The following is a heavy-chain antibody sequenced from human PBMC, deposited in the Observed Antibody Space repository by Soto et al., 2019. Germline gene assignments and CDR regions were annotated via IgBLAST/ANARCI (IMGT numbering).Heavy chain of an antibody. CDR1: GYTFIAYF. CDR2: INPNTGAT. J-gene: IGHJ2*01. D-gene: IGHD2-8*01. Sequence: QVQLVQSGAEVMKPGASVKVSCKASGYTFIAYFIYWVRQAPGQGLEWMGWINPNTGATNYAQKFPDSVTMTRDTSISTAYMELSRLRSDDTAVYYCARMELGYCTSGGCPPYWYFDLWGRGTLITVSS. V-gene: IGHV1-2*04. CDR3: ARMELGYCTSGGCPPYWYFDL.